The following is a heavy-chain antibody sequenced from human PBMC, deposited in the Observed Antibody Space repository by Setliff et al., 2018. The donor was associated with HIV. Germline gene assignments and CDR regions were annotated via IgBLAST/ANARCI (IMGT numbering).Heavy chain of an antibody. CDR3: AQNYGWSMGY. J-gene: IGHJ4*02. CDR2: TCNGVAI. V-gene: IGHV4-4*02. Sequence: PSETLSLTCAVSGDFVSRNCWSWVRQSLEKGLEWIGETCNGVAINLNPFLRGRVIMSVDPPRNQFSLQAASVTAADTAVYHCAQNYGWSMGYWGQGVLVTVSS. CDR1: GDFVSRNC. D-gene: IGHD2-8*02.